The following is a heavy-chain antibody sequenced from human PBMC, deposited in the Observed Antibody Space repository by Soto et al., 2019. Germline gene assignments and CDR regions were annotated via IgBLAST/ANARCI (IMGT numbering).Heavy chain of an antibody. CDR2: LYYTGRA. Sequence: QVQLQESGPGLVKPSETLSLTCTVSSGSIGTYFWRWIRQPPGKGLEWLGHLYYTGRANYNPTLKSRVTISVDTSKNQFSLTVRSVTSADTAVYYCARVRRYCTDTSCYGNYYMDVWGKGTTVTVSS. D-gene: IGHD2-2*01. CDR1: SGSIGTYF. J-gene: IGHJ6*03. V-gene: IGHV4-59*01. CDR3: ARVRRYCTDTSCYGNYYMDV.